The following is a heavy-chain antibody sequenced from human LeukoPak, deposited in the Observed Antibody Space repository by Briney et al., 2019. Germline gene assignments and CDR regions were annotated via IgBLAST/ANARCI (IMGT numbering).Heavy chain of an antibody. D-gene: IGHD3-22*01. CDR3: ARRSSGPLYYYYYYMDV. J-gene: IGHJ6*03. Sequence: GGSLRLSCAASGFTFSDTWMHWVRQAPGEGLVWVSRIRSDGSDTRYAESVKGRFNISRDNAKNTLYLQMNSLRAEDTAVYYCARRSSGPLYYYYYYMDVWGKGTTVTVSS. V-gene: IGHV3-74*01. CDR1: GFTFSDTW. CDR2: IRSDGSDT.